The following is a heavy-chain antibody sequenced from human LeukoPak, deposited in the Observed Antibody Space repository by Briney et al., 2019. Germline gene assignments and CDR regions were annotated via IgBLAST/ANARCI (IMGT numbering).Heavy chain of an antibody. CDR2: ISSSGGST. Sequence: PGGSLRLSCAASGFTFSSYAMSWVRQAPGKGLELVSGISSSGGSTYYADSVKGRFTISRDNSKNTLYLQMNSLRAEETAVYYCAKNWADYSFDYWGRGTLVTVS. CDR3: AKNWADYSFDY. D-gene: IGHD4-11*01. CDR1: GFTFSSYA. V-gene: IGHV3-23*01. J-gene: IGHJ4*02.